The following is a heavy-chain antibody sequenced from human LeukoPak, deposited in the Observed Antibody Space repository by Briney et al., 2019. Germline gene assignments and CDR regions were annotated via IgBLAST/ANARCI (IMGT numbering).Heavy chain of an antibody. CDR1: GFTFRTYG. J-gene: IGHJ6*03. Sequence: GGSLRLSCAASGFTFRTYGMHWVRQAPGKGLEWVAFMRYDGSNKYYADSVKGRFTISRDNSKNTLYLQMNSLRAEDTAVYYCAKDSATIAAAASSDYYYYMDVWGKGTTVTVSS. D-gene: IGHD6-13*01. CDR2: MRYDGSNK. CDR3: AKDSATIAAAASSDYYYYMDV. V-gene: IGHV3-30*02.